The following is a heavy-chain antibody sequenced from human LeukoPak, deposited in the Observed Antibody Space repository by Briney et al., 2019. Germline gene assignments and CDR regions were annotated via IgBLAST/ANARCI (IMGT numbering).Heavy chain of an antibody. Sequence: SETLSLTCAVSGSPISSAYQWGWIRQPPGKGLEWIGNIYHSGSADYNPSLKSRVTVSLDTSKNHFSLKLTYVTAADTAIYYCARATDPGALFDIWGQGTMITVSS. CDR2: IYHSGSA. CDR3: ARATDPGALFDI. J-gene: IGHJ3*02. CDR1: GSPISSAYQ. V-gene: IGHV4-38-2*01.